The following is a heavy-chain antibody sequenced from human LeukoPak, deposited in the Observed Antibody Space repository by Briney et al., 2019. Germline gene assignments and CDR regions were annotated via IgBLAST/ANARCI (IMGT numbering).Heavy chain of an antibody. Sequence: GGSLRLSCAASGFTFSSYSMNWVRQAPGKGLELVSYISSGSSTIHYADSVKGRFTISRDNAKSSLFLQMNSLRAEDTAVYYCAGIPLSTTMVDYWGQGTLVTVSS. CDR2: ISSGSSTI. V-gene: IGHV3-48*01. J-gene: IGHJ4*02. CDR1: GFTFSSYS. D-gene: IGHD5-18*01. CDR3: AGIPLSTTMVDY.